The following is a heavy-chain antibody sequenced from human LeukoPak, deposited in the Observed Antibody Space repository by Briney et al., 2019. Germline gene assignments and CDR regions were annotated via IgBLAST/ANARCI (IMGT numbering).Heavy chain of an antibody. V-gene: IGHV1-3*01. Sequence: ASVKVSCKASGYTFTSYAMHWVRQAPGQRLEWMGWINAGNGNTKYSQKFQGRVTITRDTSASTAYMELSSLRSEDTAVYYCARDNGIAAAGDAFDIWGQGTMVTVSS. CDR3: ARDNGIAAAGDAFDI. J-gene: IGHJ3*02. D-gene: IGHD6-13*01. CDR2: INAGNGNT. CDR1: GYTFTSYA.